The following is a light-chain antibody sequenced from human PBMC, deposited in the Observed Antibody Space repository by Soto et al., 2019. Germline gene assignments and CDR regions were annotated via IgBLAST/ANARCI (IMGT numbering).Light chain of an antibody. CDR3: SSYTSSSTYV. J-gene: IGLJ1*01. Sequence: QSALTRPASVSGSPGQSIAISCTGTSSDIGGYNYVSWYQQHPGKAPKLMIYHVSNRPSGVSDRFSGSKSDNTASLTISGLQAEDEADYYCSSYTSSSTYVFGSGTKVTVL. V-gene: IGLV2-14*03. CDR2: HVS. CDR1: SSDIGGYNY.